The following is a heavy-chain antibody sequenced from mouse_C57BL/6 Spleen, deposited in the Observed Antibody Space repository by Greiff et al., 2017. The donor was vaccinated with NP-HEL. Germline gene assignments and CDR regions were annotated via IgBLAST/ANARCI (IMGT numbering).Heavy chain of an antibody. J-gene: IGHJ2*01. CDR3: ARSDYYGSSRGIYFDY. CDR2: IYPRDGST. CDR1: GYTFTDHT. Sequence: VKLQQSDAELVKPGASVKISCKVSGYTFTDHTIHWMKQRPEQGLEWIGYIYPRDGSTKYNEKFKGKATLTADKSSSTAYMQLNSLTSEDSAVYFCARSDYYGSSRGIYFDYWGQGTTLTVSS. D-gene: IGHD1-1*01. V-gene: IGHV1-78*01.